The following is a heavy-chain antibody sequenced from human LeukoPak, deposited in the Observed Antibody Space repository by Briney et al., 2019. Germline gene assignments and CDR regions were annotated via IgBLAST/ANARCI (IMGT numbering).Heavy chain of an antibody. CDR1: GFTFSSYA. Sequence: GGSLRLSCAASGFTFSSYAMNWVRQAPGKGLEWVSTISNSDDFTYYADSVKGRFTISRDNSKSTLYLQMNSLRVEDTAVYYCAQRYDYWGQGTLVTVSS. J-gene: IGHJ4*02. CDR3: AQRYDY. CDR2: ISNSDDFT. V-gene: IGHV3-23*01.